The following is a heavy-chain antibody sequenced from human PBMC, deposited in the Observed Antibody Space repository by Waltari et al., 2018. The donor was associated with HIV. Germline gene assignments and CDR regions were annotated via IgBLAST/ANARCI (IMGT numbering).Heavy chain of an antibody. V-gene: IGHV1-69*01. J-gene: IGHJ3*01. CDR3: ARGGCSGSTCYSKSFDL. CDR2: IIPKFGTG. CDR1: GGTFSSST. Sequence: QVQLVQSGAEMKMPESSVKVSCKDSGGTFSSSTISWVRQAPGQGLEWMGGIIPKFGTGNYAQKFQGRVTITADESTSTVYLELSSLRSEDTAVYHCARGGCSGSTCYSKSFDLWGQGTMVTVS. D-gene: IGHD2-15*01.